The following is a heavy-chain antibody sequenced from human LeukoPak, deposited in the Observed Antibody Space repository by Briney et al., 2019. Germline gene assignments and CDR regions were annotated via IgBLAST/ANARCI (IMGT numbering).Heavy chain of an antibody. CDR3: AKDHGGIAI. V-gene: IGHV3-30*18. CDR2: ISYDGSNK. J-gene: IGHJ3*02. CDR1: GFTFSDYG. D-gene: IGHD6-13*01. Sequence: GGSLRLSCAASGFTFSDYGMHWVRQAPGKGLEWVAVISYDGSNKYYADSVKGRFTISRDNSKNTLYLQMNSLRAEDTAVYYCAKDHGGIAIWGQGTMVTVSS.